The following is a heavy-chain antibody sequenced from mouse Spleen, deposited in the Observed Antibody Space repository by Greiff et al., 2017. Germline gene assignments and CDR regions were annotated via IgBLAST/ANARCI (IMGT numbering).Heavy chain of an antibody. D-gene: IGHD1-1*01. CDR3: ARGTTVVGAMDY. Sequence: EVQRVESGGGLVKPGGSLKLSCAASGFTFSSYAMSWVRQTPEKRLEWVATISSGGSYTYYPDSVKGRFTISRDNAKNTLYLQMSSLRSEDTAMYYCARGTTVVGAMDYWGQGTSVTVSS. J-gene: IGHJ4*01. CDR2: ISSGGSYT. CDR1: GFTFSSYA. V-gene: IGHV5-9-3*01.